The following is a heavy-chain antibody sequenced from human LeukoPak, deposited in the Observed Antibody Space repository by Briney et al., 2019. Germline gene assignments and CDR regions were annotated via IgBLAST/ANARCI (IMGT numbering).Heavy chain of an antibody. D-gene: IGHD5-18*01. Sequence: TLSLTCTVSGGSISSGSYYWSWIRQPAGKGLEWIGRIYTSGSTNYNPSLKSRVTISVDTSKNQFSLKLSSVTAADTAVYHCASARSGYSYGPPGYWGQGTLVTVSS. CDR2: IYTSGST. V-gene: IGHV4-61*02. CDR1: GGSISSGSYY. CDR3: ASARSGYSYGPPGY. J-gene: IGHJ4*02.